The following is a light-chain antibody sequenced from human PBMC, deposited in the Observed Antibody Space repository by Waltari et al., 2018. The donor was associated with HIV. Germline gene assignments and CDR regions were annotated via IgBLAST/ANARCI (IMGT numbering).Light chain of an antibody. V-gene: IGLV4-69*01. J-gene: IGLJ2*01. CDR3: HTWGPGIQV. CDR2: ITSGGSH. Sequence: QVVLTQSPSASASLGASVTLTCTLIRGHTNYAIAWHQQKPGKGPRYLMKITSGGSHIKGDGIPDRFAGSSSGAERYLTISSLQSDDEADYYCHTWGPGIQVFGGGTKLTVL. CDR1: RGHTNYA.